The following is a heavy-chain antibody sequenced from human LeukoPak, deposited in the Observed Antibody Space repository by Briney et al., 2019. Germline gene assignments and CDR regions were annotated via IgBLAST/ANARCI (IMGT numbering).Heavy chain of an antibody. D-gene: IGHD3-22*01. CDR1: GGSISSYY. CDR2: FYYSGSV. CDR3: ARGHSSGYYRN. V-gene: IGHV4-59*01. Sequence: SETLSLTCTVSGGSISSYYWSWIRQPPGKGLEWIGTFYYSGSVRYNPSLKSRVTISVDTSKNQFSLKLSSVTAADTAVYYCARGHSSGYYRNWGQGTLVTVSS. J-gene: IGHJ4*02.